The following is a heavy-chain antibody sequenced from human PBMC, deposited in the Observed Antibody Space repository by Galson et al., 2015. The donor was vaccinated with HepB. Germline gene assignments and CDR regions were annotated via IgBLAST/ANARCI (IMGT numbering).Heavy chain of an antibody. V-gene: IGHV3-7*01. CDR2: IKRDGSQK. J-gene: IGHJ4*02. Sequence: SLRLSCAASGFTFSRHWMHWVRQVPGKGLEWVANIKRDGSQKYYVDSVKGRFTISRDNAKNSLYLQMNSLRAEDTAVYFCAREIDDINCFDYWGQGTL. D-gene: IGHD3-9*01. CDR3: AREIDDINCFDY. CDR1: GFTFSRHW.